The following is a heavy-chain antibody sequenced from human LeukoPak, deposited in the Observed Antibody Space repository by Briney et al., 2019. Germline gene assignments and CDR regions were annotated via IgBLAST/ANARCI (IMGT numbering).Heavy chain of an antibody. CDR1: GDTFSGYY. V-gene: IGHV4-34*01. J-gene: IGHJ5*02. CDR3: ARGDAGYCSSSSCYGMRWFDR. Sequence: SETLSLTCAVYGDTFSGYYWSWIRQSPGKGLEWIGEINHSGNTNYNPSLKSRVSILVDTSKNQFSLKLTSVTAADTAVYYCARGDAGYCSSSSCYGMRWFDRWRQGVLVTVSS. D-gene: IGHD2-2*01. CDR2: INHSGNT.